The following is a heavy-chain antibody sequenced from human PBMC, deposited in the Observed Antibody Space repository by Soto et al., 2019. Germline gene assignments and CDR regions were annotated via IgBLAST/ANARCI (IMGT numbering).Heavy chain of an antibody. D-gene: IGHD3-22*01. J-gene: IGHJ6*02. Sequence: GESLKISCAASGFTFSSYAMSWVRQAPGKGLEWVSAISGSGGSTYYADSVKGRFTISRDNSKNTLYLQMNSLRAEDTAVYYCANIYDSRPYGMDVWGQGTTVTVSS. CDR2: ISGSGGST. CDR3: ANIYDSRPYGMDV. CDR1: GFTFSSYA. V-gene: IGHV3-23*01.